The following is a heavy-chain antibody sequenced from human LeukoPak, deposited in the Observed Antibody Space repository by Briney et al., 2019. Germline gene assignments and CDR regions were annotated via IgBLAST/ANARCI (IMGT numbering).Heavy chain of an antibody. CDR3: ARDHLYYYDC. V-gene: IGHV3-74*01. J-gene: IGHJ4*02. D-gene: IGHD2-8*01. CDR1: GFTFSSYW. CDR2: NNSDWSST. Sequence: GGSLRLSCAASGFTFSSYWMHWVRQAPRKGPVWVSRNNSDWSSTSYADSVKGRLTISRDNAKNTLYLQMNSLRAEDTAVYYCARDHLYYYDCWGRGTLVTVSS.